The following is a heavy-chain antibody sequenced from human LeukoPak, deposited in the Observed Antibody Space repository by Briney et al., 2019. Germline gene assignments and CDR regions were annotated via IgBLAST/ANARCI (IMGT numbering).Heavy chain of an antibody. CDR2: VYYSGNT. Sequence: SETLSLTCTVSGGSISTYYWSWIRQPPGKRLEWIGYVYYSGNTNYNPSFKSRVTISVDTSKNSFSLNLRSVTAADTAVYYCARSHYDFWSGYGHYYYYYMDVWGKGTTVTVSS. D-gene: IGHD3-3*01. CDR1: GGSISTYY. J-gene: IGHJ6*03. CDR3: ARSHYDFWSGYGHYYYYYMDV. V-gene: IGHV4-59*01.